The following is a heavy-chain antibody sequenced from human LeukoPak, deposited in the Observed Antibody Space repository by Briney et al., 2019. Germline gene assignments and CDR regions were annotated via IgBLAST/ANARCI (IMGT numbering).Heavy chain of an antibody. V-gene: IGHV3-43*02. D-gene: IGHD6-19*01. J-gene: IGHJ4*02. CDR1: GFFFDNYA. Sequence: SGGSLRLSCAAPGFFFDNYAIHWVRQAPGKGLEWVSLISGDGGSTFYADSVRGRFTISRDNTRKSLSLQMGSLRSEDTALYYCARESETSGWYDYWGQGTLVTVSS. CDR2: ISGDGGST. CDR3: ARESETSGWYDY.